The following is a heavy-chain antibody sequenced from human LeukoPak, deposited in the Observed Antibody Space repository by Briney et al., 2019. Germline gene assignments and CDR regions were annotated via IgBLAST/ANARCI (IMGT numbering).Heavy chain of an antibody. CDR3: ARDYPTYYYGSGTYYNEWYFDL. V-gene: IGHV3-23*01. CDR2: ISGSGGST. D-gene: IGHD3-10*01. Sequence: GGSLRLSCAASGFTFSSYAMSWVRQAPGKGLEWVSFISGSGGSTYYADSVKGRFTISRDNSKNTLYLQMNSLRTEDTAVYYCARDYPTYYYGSGTYYNEWYFDLWGRGTLVTVSS. CDR1: GFTFSSYA. J-gene: IGHJ2*01.